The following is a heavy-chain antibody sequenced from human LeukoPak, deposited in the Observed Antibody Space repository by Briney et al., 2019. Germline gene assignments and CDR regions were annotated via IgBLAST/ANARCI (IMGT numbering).Heavy chain of an antibody. CDR2: ISYDGSHK. D-gene: IGHD2-21*02. V-gene: IGHV3-30*18. CDR3: AKDSCGGDCYSFDY. J-gene: IGHJ4*02. CDR1: GFTFSGYG. Sequence: PGRSLRLSCAASGFTFSGYGMHWVRQAPGKGLEWVAVISYDGSHKYYADCVKGRFIISRDSSKNTLYLQMNSLRAEDTAVYYCAKDSCGGDCYSFDYWGQGTLVTVSS.